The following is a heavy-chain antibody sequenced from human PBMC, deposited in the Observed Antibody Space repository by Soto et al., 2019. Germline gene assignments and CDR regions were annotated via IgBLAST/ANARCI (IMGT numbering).Heavy chain of an antibody. CDR1: GGSISSGDYY. J-gene: IGHJ4*02. Sequence: SETLSLTCTVSGGSISSGDYYWSWIRQPPGKGLEWIGYIYYSGSTYYNPSLKSRVTISVDTSKNQFSLKLSSVTAADTAVYYCARATMVLYYFDYWGQGTLVTVSS. V-gene: IGHV4-30-4*01. CDR2: IYYSGST. CDR3: ARATMVLYYFDY. D-gene: IGHD3-10*01.